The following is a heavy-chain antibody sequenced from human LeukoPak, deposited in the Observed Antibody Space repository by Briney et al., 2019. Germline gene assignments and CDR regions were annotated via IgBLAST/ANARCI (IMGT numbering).Heavy chain of an antibody. CDR3: ARHIRGYSYGPFDY. Sequence: PSQTLSLTCTVSGGSISSGGNYWSWIRQLPGRGLEWIGYIYYSGSTNYNPSLKSRVTISVDTSKNQFSLKLTSVTAADTAVYYCARHIRGYSYGPFDYWGQGSLVTVSS. D-gene: IGHD5-18*01. J-gene: IGHJ4*02. CDR1: GGSISSGGNY. CDR2: IYYSGST. V-gene: IGHV4-30-4*08.